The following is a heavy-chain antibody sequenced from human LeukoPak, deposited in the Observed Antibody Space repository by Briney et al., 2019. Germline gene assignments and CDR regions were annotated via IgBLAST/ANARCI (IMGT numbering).Heavy chain of an antibody. CDR1: GFTFSNAW. Sequence: TGGSLRLSCAASGFTFSNAWMTWVRQAPGKGLEWVGRIRSKTDGGTTDYAAPVKGRFTISRDDSKNTLYLQMNSLKTEDTAVYYCATWSRSSSSSPWSDYWGQGTLVTVSS. J-gene: IGHJ4*02. CDR3: ATWSRSSSSSPWSDY. CDR2: IRSKTDGGTT. D-gene: IGHD6-13*01. V-gene: IGHV3-15*01.